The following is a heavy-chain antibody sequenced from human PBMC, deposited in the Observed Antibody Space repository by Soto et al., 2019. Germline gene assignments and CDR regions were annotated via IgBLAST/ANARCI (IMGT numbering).Heavy chain of an antibody. J-gene: IGHJ4*02. CDR3: ARDSRSGYYLVY. D-gene: IGHD3-22*01. CDR2: IYHSGGT. CDR1: GDSISSGGYS. Sequence: QLQLQESGSGLVKPSQTLSLTSDVSGDSISSGGYSWNWIRQPPGKGLEWIGYIYHSGGTDYNPSIKSRVTITVDSSNNNSSLKLNSVTAADTAVYYCARDSRSGYYLVYWGQGTLVTVSS. V-gene: IGHV4-30-2*01.